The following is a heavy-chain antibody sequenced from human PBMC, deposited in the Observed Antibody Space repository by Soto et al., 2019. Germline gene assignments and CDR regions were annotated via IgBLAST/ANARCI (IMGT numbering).Heavy chain of an antibody. CDR3: ARAPPWAAAAWFDP. V-gene: IGHV3-21*01. D-gene: IGHD6-13*01. CDR2: ISSSSSYI. Sequence: EVQLVESGGGLVKPGGSLRLSCAASGFTFSSYSMNWVRQAPGKGLEWVSSISSSSSYIYYADSVKGRFTISRDNAKNSLYLQMNSLRAEDTAVYYCARAPPWAAAAWFDPWGKGTLVTVSS. CDR1: GFTFSSYS. J-gene: IGHJ5*02.